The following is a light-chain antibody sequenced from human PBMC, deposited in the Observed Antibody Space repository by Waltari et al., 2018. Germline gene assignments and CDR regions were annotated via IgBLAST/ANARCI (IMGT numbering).Light chain of an antibody. CDR1: SSDVGGYNY. V-gene: IGLV2-14*03. CDR2: DVS. Sequence: QSALTQPASVSGSPGQSITISCTGTSSDVGGYNYVSWYQQHPGKVPKLMIFDVSNRPSGVSDRLAGSKSGNTASLTISGLQGEDEADYYCSSYTSSTTLVFGGGTKLTVL. CDR3: SSYTSSTTLV. J-gene: IGLJ3*02.